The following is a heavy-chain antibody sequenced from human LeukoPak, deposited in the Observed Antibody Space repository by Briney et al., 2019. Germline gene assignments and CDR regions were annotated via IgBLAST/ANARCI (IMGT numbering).Heavy chain of an antibody. CDR1: GGSISRDY. Sequence: SETLSLTCTVSGGSISRDYWSWIRQPPGKGMEWIGYIYYTGSTNYNPSLKSRVTISVDTSKNQFSLKLSSVTAADTAVYYCARDRPGGSSLDYWGQGTLVTVSS. J-gene: IGHJ4*02. CDR2: IYYTGST. V-gene: IGHV4-59*01. D-gene: IGHD6-13*01. CDR3: ARDRPGGSSLDY.